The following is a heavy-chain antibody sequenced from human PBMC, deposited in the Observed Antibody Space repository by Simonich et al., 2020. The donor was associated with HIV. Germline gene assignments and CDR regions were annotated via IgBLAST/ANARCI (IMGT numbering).Heavy chain of an antibody. CDR2: INYSGNT. V-gene: IGHV4-39*01. CDR3: ARQGGAIGLGY. J-gene: IGHJ4*02. CDR1: GGSLSSGRYY. Sequence: QLQLQESFPGLVKPSETLSLTCTVSGGSLSSGRYYWGWIRQPPGKGLEWIGSINYSGNTNYNPSLKSRLTISVDTSKNQFSLKWSSVTAADTAVYYCARQGGAIGLGYWGQGTLVTVSS. D-gene: IGHD7-27*01.